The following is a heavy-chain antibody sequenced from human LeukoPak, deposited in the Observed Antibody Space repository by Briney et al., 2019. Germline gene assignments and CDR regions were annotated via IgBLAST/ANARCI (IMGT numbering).Heavy chain of an antibody. CDR2: ISGSGGST. J-gene: IGHJ4*02. V-gene: IGHV3-23*01. CDR3: ARDRAYINWNYDY. CDR1: GFTFSSYA. D-gene: IGHD1-7*01. Sequence: GGSLRLSCAASGFTFSSYAMSWVRQAPGKGLEWVSAISGSGGSTYYADSVKGRFTISRDNSKNTLYLQMNSLRAEDTAVYYCARDRAYINWNYDYWGQGTLVTVSS.